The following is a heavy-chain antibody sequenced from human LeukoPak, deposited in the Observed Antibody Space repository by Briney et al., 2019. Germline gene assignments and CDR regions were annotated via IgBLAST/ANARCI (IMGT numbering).Heavy chain of an antibody. J-gene: IGHJ4*02. CDR1: GGSFSGYY. Sequence: SETLSLTFAVYGGSFSGYYWSWIRQPPGKGLEWIGEINHSGSTNYNPSLKSRVTISVDTSKNQFSLKLSSVTAADTAVYYCARSRSVVVAWAFDYWGQGTLVTVSS. D-gene: IGHD2-15*01. CDR3: ARSRSVVVAWAFDY. CDR2: INHSGST. V-gene: IGHV4-34*01.